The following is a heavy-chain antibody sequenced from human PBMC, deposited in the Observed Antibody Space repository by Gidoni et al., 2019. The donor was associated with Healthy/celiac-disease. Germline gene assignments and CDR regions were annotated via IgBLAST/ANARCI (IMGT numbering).Heavy chain of an antibody. V-gene: IGHV4-59*01. Sequence: QVQLQESGPGLVKPSETLSLTCTVSGGSISSYYWSWIRQPPGKGREWIGYIYYSGSNNYNPSLKSRVTISVDTSKNQFSLKLSSVTAADTAVDYCARGTVGGFDYWGQGTLATVSS. D-gene: IGHD1-26*01. CDR1: GGSISSYY. J-gene: IGHJ4*02. CDR3: ARGTVGGFDY. CDR2: IYYSGSN.